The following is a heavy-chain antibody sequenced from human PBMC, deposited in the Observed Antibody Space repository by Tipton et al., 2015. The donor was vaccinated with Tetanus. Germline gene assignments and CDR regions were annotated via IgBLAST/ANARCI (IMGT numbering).Heavy chain of an antibody. Sequence: TLSLTCTVSGGSVSSGNYFWTWIRQSPGTGLEWIGNIYDSGSTIYNPSLKSRVTISKDTSKNQFSLKLSSVTAADTAVYYCARYSIVATSNNWFGPWGQGTLVTVSS. D-gene: IGHD5-12*01. V-gene: IGHV4-61*01. CDR3: ARYSIVATSNNWFGP. CDR1: GGSVSSGNYF. J-gene: IGHJ5*02. CDR2: IYDSGST.